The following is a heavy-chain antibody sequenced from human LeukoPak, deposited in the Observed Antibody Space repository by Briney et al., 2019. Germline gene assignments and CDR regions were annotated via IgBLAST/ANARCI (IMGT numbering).Heavy chain of an antibody. Sequence: GGSLRLSCAASGFTFSSYAMSWVRRAPGKGLECVSAISGSGGSTYYADSVKGRFSISRDNSKNTLYLQMNSLRAEDTAVYYCAKLTYYDVLTGYYSSYYFDSWGQGTLVTVSS. J-gene: IGHJ4*02. CDR3: AKLTYYDVLTGYYSSYYFDS. D-gene: IGHD3-9*01. V-gene: IGHV3-23*01. CDR2: ISGSGGST. CDR1: GFTFSSYA.